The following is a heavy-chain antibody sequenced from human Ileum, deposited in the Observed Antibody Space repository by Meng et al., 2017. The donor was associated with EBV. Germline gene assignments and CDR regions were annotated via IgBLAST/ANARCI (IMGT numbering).Heavy chain of an antibody. D-gene: IGHD3-10*01. V-gene: IGHV4-39*07. CDR2: IYRSGST. J-gene: IGHJ4*02. Sequence: HLQESGHGLVKPLQTLSLTCTVSGDSISNSDYSWDWIRQSPGKGLEWIASIYRSGSTYYDQSLKSRVTISLDTSKNQFSLKLSSVTAADTAVYYCARDPAYPRGLFDSWGQGTLVTVSS. CDR3: ARDPAYPRGLFDS. CDR1: GDSISNSDYS.